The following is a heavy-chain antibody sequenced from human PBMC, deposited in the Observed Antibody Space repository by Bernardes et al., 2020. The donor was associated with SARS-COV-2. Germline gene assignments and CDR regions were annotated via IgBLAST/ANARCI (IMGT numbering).Heavy chain of an antibody. V-gene: IGHV3-7*03. CDR3: VRIDEVTGRDY. Sequence: GGALRPSCAGSGFDFSDYWMTWGRQAPGEGLGWVANIKRDGSETYYVDSVKGRFTISRDNAKNLVFLQMNSLRAEDTAVFYCVRIDEVTGRDYWGQGTLVTVSS. CDR2: IKRDGSET. D-gene: IGHD6-19*01. J-gene: IGHJ4*02. CDR1: GFDFSDYW.